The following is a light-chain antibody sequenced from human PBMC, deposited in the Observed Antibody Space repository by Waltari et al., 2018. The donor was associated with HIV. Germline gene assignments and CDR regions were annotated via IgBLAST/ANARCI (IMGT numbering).Light chain of an antibody. Sequence: SYELTQPPSVSVSPGQTASTPCPGDKLGDNYACWYQQKPGQSPVLVIYQDSKRPSGIPERFSGSNSGNTATLTISGTQAMDEADYYCQAWDSSTAVFGGGTKLTVL. J-gene: IGLJ2*01. CDR3: QAWDSSTAV. CDR2: QDS. CDR1: KLGDNY. V-gene: IGLV3-1*01.